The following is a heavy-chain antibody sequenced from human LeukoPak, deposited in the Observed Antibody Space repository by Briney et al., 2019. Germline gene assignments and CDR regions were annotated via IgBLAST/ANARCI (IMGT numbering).Heavy chain of an antibody. CDR1: GGSISSYY. CDR3: ARQGFHCSGGSCYSGYFDY. D-gene: IGHD2-15*01. CDR2: IYYSGST. V-gene: IGHV4-59*08. J-gene: IGHJ4*02. Sequence: SETLSLTCTVSGGSISSYYWSWIRQPPGKGLEWIGYIYYSGSTNYNPSLKSRVTISVDTSKNQFSLKLSSVTAADTAVYYCARQGFHCSGGSCYSGYFDYWGQGTLVTVSS.